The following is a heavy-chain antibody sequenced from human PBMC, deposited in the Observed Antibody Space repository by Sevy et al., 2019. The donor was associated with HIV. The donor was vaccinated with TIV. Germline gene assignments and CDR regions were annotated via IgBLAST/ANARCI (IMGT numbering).Heavy chain of an antibody. CDR1: GYTFTGYY. Sequence: ASVKVSCKASGYTFTGYYIHWVRQAPGQGLEWMGWINPNGGGTNYAQKFQGRVTMTGDTSISTAYMDLTRLRSDDTAGYYCSGSGYGSGTYLNDYWGQGTLVTVSS. D-gene: IGHD3-10*01. CDR3: SGSGYGSGTYLNDY. J-gene: IGHJ4*02. V-gene: IGHV1-2*02. CDR2: INPNGGGT.